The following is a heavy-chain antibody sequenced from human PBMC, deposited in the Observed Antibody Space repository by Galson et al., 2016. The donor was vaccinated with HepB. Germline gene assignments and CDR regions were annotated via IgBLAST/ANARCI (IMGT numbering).Heavy chain of an antibody. J-gene: IGHJ3*02. D-gene: IGHD6-6*01. CDR3: ARDVLVQGSSDAFDM. Sequence: SVKVSCKASGYTFTSYYMHWVRQAPGQGLEWMGIINPSGGGTSYAQKFQGRVTMIRDTSTSTVYMELSSLRSEDTAVYYCARDVLVQGSSDAFDMWGQGTMVTVSS. CDR1: GYTFTSYY. CDR2: INPSGGGT. V-gene: IGHV1-46*01.